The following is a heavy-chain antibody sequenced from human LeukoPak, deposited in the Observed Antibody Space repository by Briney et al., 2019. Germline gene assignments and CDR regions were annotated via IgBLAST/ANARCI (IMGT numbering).Heavy chain of an antibody. D-gene: IGHD4-17*01. V-gene: IGHV1-8*03. CDR3: ARGGPYATPDY. CDR2: MNPNSGNT. J-gene: IGHJ4*02. Sequence: GASVKLSCKASGGTFSSYAISWVRQATGQGLEWMGWMNPNSGNTGYAQKFQGRVTITRNTSISTAYMELSSLRSEDTAVYYCARGGPYATPDYWGQGTLVTVSS. CDR1: GGTFSSYA.